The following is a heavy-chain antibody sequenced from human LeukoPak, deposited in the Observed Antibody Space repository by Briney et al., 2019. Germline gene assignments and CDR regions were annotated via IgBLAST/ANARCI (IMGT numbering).Heavy chain of an antibody. J-gene: IGHJ4*02. Sequence: GPLRLSCAASGFTFSSCWMSWVRQAPGKGLEWIGSIYYSGSTYYNPSLKSRVTISVDTSKNQFSLKLSSVTAADTAVYYCARMDTAMVLGNFDYWGQGTLVTVSS. CDR2: IYYSGST. V-gene: IGHV4-39*01. D-gene: IGHD5-18*01. CDR1: GFTFSSCW. CDR3: ARMDTAMVLGNFDY.